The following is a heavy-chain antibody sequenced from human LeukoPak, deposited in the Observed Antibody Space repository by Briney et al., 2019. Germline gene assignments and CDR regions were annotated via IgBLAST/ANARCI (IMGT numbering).Heavy chain of an antibody. CDR2: IWYDGSNK. J-gene: IGHJ6*02. D-gene: IGHD3-3*01. Sequence: GGSLSLSCAASGFTVSSNLMSWVRQAPGKGLEWVAVIWYDGSNKYYADSVKGRFTISRDNSKNTLYLQMNSLRAEDTAVYYCARSYYDFWSGSYYYYYGMDVWGQGTTVTVSS. V-gene: IGHV3-33*08. CDR1: GFTVSSNL. CDR3: ARSYYDFWSGSYYYYYGMDV.